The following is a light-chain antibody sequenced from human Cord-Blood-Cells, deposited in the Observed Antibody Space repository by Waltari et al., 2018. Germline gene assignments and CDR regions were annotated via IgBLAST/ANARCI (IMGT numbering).Light chain of an antibody. CDR2: EVS. Sequence: QSALTQPPSASGSPGQSVTISSTGTSSDVGGYNYVSWYQQHPGKAPKLMIYEVSKRPSGVPDRFSGSKSGNTASLTVSGLQAEDEADYYCSSYAGSNNLVFGTGTKVTVL. J-gene: IGLJ1*01. CDR1: SSDVGGYNY. CDR3: SSYAGSNNLV. V-gene: IGLV2-8*01.